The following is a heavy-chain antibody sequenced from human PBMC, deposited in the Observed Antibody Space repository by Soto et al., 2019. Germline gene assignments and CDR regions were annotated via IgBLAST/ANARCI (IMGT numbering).Heavy chain of an antibody. V-gene: IGHV3-48*03. CDR3: ARDGCPYAQFDP. Sequence: GGSLRLSCAASGFTFSSYEMNWVRQAPGKGLEWVSYISSSGSTIYYADSVKGRFTISRDNAKNSLYLQMNSLRAEDTAVYYWARDGCPYAQFDPWAQGTPVTVS. CDR1: GFTFSSYE. D-gene: IGHD3-10*01. CDR2: ISSSGSTI. J-gene: IGHJ5*02.